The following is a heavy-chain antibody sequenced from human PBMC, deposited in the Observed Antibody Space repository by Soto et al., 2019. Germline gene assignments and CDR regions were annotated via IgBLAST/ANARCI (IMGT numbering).Heavy chain of an antibody. CDR2: IYPGDSDT. CDR3: AREYSSGSNYYYYYGMDV. D-gene: IGHD6-6*01. CDR1: GYSFTSYW. V-gene: IGHV5-51*01. J-gene: IGHJ6*02. Sequence: GESLKISCKGSGYSFTSYWFGWVRQMPGKGLEWMGIIYPGDSDTRYSPSFQGQVTISADKSISTAYLQWSSLKASDTAMYYCAREYSSGSNYYYYYGMDVWGQGTAVTVSS.